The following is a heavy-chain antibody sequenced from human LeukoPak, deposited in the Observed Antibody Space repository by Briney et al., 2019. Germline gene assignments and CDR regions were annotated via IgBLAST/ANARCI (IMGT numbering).Heavy chain of an antibody. CDR3: ARVQGGGFRTADY. V-gene: IGHV3-30*04. J-gene: IGHJ4*02. Sequence: GGSLRLSCAASGFTFRSYAMHWVRQAPGKGLEWVAVISYDGSNKYYADSVKGRFTISRDNSKNTLFLQMNSLRDEDTAIYYCARVQGGGFRTADYWGQGTLVAVSS. CDR2: ISYDGSNK. D-gene: IGHD1-14*01. CDR1: GFTFRSYA.